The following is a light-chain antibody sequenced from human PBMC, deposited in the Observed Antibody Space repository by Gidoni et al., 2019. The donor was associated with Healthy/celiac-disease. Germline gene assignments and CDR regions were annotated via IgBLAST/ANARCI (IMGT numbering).Light chain of an antibody. CDR3: MQALQTPIFT. V-gene: IGKV2-28*01. CDR1: QSLLHSNGYNY. CDR2: LGS. J-gene: IGKJ3*01. Sequence: DIVMPQSPLSLPVTPGEPASISCRSSQSLLHSNGYNYLDWYLQKPGQSPQLLIYLGSNRASGVPDRFSGSGSGTDFTLKISRVEAEDVGVYYCMQALQTPIFTFGPXTKVDIK.